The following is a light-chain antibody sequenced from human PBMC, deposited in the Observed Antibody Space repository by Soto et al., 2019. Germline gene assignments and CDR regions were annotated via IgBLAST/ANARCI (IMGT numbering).Light chain of an antibody. J-gene: IGKJ1*01. V-gene: IGKV1-9*01. CDR2: DAS. Sequence: IRLTQSPSFLSASVLYRVTITFRASRGISSYLAWYQQKPGKAPKLLIYDASSLESGVPSRFSGSGSGTEFTLTISSLQPDDFATYYCQQYNSYSTFGQGTKVDIK. CDR1: RGISSY. CDR3: QQYNSYST.